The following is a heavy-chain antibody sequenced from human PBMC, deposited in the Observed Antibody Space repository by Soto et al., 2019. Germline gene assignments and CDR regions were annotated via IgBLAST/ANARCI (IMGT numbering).Heavy chain of an antibody. Sequence: QVQLQESGPGLVSPWGTLSLTCTVSGASISSSGYYWGWIRQAPGKGLEWIGRIDYMGNTYYNPSLKSRVTVSVDTSKNQISLQPNSVTAADTAVHYCVRGGLRYQQSSYYFDVWGQVTLVTVSS. V-gene: IGHV4-39*01. D-gene: IGHD3-16*01. CDR3: VRGGLRYQQSSYYFDV. CDR1: GASISSSGYY. CDR2: IDYMGNT. J-gene: IGHJ4*02.